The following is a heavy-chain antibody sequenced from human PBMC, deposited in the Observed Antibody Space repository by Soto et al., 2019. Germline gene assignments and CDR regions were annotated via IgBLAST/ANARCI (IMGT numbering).Heavy chain of an antibody. Sequence: PSDPLSLTCAASGRSISSGGYSWSWIRQPPGKGLEWIGYIYHSGSTYYNPSLKSRVTISVDRSKNQFSLKLSSVTAEDTAVYYCARVPDRWGQGTLLTISS. J-gene: IGHJ5*02. CDR1: GRSISSGGYS. V-gene: IGHV4-30-2*01. CDR2: IYHSGST. CDR3: ARVPDR.